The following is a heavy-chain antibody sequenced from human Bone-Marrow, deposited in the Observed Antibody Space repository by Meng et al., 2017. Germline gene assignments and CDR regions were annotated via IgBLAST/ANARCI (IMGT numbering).Heavy chain of an antibody. J-gene: IGHJ5*02. V-gene: IGHV3-21*01. CDR2: ISSSSNYI. CDR3: ATDILTGPNWFDP. Sequence: GESLKISCAASGFTFSSYGMHWVRQAPGKGLEWVSSISSSSNYIYYADSVKGRFTISRDNAKNSLYLQMNSLRAEDTAVYYCATDILTGPNWFDPWGQGTLVTVSS. CDR1: GFTFSSYG. D-gene: IGHD3-9*01.